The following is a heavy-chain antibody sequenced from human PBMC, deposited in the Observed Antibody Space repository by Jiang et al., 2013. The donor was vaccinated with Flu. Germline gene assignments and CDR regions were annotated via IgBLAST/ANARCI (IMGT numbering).Heavy chain of an antibody. CDR1: GFTFTDYY. Sequence: SGAEVKKPGASVRASCVASGFTFTDYYMHWVRQAPGQGLEWMGWIKLTSGETDYSQSFQDRVTLTRDTSISTAYMELSGLTSDDTAVYYCARDPDTPMPIDFWGQGTLVTVSS. CDR2: IKLTSGET. V-gene: IGHV1-2*02. D-gene: IGHD5-18*01. J-gene: IGHJ4*02. CDR3: ARDPDTPMPIDF.